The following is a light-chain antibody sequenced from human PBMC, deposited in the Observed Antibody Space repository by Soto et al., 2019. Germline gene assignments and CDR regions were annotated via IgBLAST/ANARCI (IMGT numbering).Light chain of an antibody. V-gene: IGKV3-20*01. CDR2: GAS. CDR3: QQYGSSPLT. J-gene: IGKJ4*01. CDR1: QSVSSSY. Sequence: IVLTQSPGTLSLSPGEIATLSCRASQSVSSSYLACYHHKPGQAPSLIIYGASSRATGIPDRFSGSGSGTEFTLTISRLEPEDFAVYYCQQYGSSPLTFGGGTKVEIK.